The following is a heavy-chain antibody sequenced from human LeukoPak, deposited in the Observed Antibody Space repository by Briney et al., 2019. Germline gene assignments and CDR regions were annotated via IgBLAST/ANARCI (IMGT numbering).Heavy chain of an antibody. V-gene: IGHV1-69*06. J-gene: IGHJ6*03. CDR2: IIPIFGTA. CDR1: GGTFSSYA. Sequence: GSSVKVSCKASGGTFSSYAISWVRQAPGQGLEWMGGIIPIFGTANYAQKFQGRVTITADKSTSPAYMELSSLRSEDTAVYYCAREVVRGVIITNPGPYYYYYYMDVWGKGTTVTVSS. D-gene: IGHD3-10*01. CDR3: AREVVRGVIITNPGPYYYYYYMDV.